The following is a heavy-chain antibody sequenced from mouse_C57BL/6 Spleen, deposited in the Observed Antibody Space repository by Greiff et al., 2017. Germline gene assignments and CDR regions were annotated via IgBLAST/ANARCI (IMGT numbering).Heavy chain of an antibody. J-gene: IGHJ4*01. D-gene: IGHD1-1*01. Sequence: EVQLQQSGAELVRPGASVKLSCTASGFNIKDDYMHWVKQRPEQGLEWIGWIDPENGDTEYASKFQGKATITADTSSNTAYLQLCSLTSEDTAVYYCTTWFVYGSPHYYAMDYWGQGTSVTVSA. V-gene: IGHV14-4*01. CDR3: TTWFVYGSPHYYAMDY. CDR2: IDPENGDT. CDR1: GFNIKDDY.